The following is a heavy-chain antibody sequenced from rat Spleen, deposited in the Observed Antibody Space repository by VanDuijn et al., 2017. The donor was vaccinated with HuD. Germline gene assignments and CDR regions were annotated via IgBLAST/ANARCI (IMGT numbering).Heavy chain of an antibody. D-gene: IGHD4-6*01. CDR1: GFIFSNYY. Sequence: EVQLVESDGGLVQPGRSLKLSCAASGFIFSNYYMAWVRQAPTKGLEWVAYISAGGGDTYYRYSVKGRFTISRDNAKTTLFLQMDSLRSEDTATYYCARHRNLGYWHFDFWGPGTMVTVSS. CDR3: ARHRNLGYWHFDF. J-gene: IGHJ1*01. V-gene: IGHV5-25*01. CDR2: ISAGGGDT.